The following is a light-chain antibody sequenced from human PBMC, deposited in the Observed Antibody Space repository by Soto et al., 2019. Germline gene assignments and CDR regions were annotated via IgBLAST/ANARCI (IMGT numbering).Light chain of an antibody. CDR3: QQYNNWYA. J-gene: IGKJ2*01. V-gene: IGKV3-15*01. CDR1: QSVNSN. CDR2: HAS. Sequence: ELVMTQSPATLSVSPGERATLSCRASQSVNSNLAWYQQKPGQAPRLLIYHASTRATGIPARFSGSGSGTEFTLTISSLQSEDFAFYYCQQYNNWYAFGQGTKLEIK.